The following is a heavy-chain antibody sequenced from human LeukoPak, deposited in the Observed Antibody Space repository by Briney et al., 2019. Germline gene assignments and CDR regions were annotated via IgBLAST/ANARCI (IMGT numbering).Heavy chain of an antibody. D-gene: IGHD2-2*02. CDR2: IYSGGST. CDR1: GFTVSSNY. Sequence: GGSPRLSCAASGFTVSSNYMSWVRQAPGKGLEWVSVIYSGGSTYYADSVKGRFTISRDNSKNTLYLQMNSLRAEDTAVYYCARASGGCSSTSCYTTGAWGQGTLVTVSS. CDR3: ARASGGCSSTSCYTTGA. J-gene: IGHJ4*02. V-gene: IGHV3-66*01.